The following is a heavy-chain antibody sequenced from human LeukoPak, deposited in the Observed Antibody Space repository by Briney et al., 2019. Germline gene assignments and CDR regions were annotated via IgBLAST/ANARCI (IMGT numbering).Heavy chain of an antibody. D-gene: IGHD3-16*01. J-gene: IGHJ6*03. CDR3: ATPLFYTRDYYMDV. CDR1: GYTFIGYY. Sequence: GASVKVSCKASGYTFIGYYMHWVRQAPGQGLEWMGWVNPNSGGTNYAQKFQGRVTMTRDTSISTAYMELSRLRSDDTAVYYCATPLFYTRDYYMDVWGKGTTVTVSS. CDR2: VNPNSGGT. V-gene: IGHV1-2*02.